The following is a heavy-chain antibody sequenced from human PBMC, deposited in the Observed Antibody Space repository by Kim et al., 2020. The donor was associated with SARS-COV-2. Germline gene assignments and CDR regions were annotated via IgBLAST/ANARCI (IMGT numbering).Heavy chain of an antibody. V-gene: IGHV3-53*01. D-gene: IGHD4-17*01. J-gene: IGHJ5*02. CDR2: IYSGGST. CDR1: GFTVSSNY. Sequence: GGSLRLSCAASGFTVSSNYMSWVRQAPGKGLEWVSVIYSGGSTYYADSVKGRFTISRDNSKNTLYLQMNSLRAEDTAVYYCARTVGASWFDPWGQGTLVTVCS. CDR3: ARTVGASWFDP.